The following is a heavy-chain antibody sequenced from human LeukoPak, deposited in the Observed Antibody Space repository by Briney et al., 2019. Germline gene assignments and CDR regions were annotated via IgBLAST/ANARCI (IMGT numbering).Heavy chain of an antibody. V-gene: IGHV4-4*07. D-gene: IGHD6-6*01. CDR1: GGSISSYY. Sequence: SETLSLTCTVSGGSISSYYWSWIRQPAGKGLEWIGRIYTTGSTNYNPSLKSRVTISLDTSKNQFSLRLSSVTAADTAVYYCARLQYSSSSGHYYYMDVWGKGTTVTVS. CDR2: IYTTGST. CDR3: ARLQYSSSSGHYYYMDV. J-gene: IGHJ6*03.